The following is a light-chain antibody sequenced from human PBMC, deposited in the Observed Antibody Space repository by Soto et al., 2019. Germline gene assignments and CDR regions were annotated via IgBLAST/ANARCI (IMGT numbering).Light chain of an antibody. Sequence: DIQMTQSPSSLSTSVGDRVTITCQASQDITNSLNWYQQKPGKAPKLLIYGASNLQTGVPSRFSGSGSGTHFTFTISSLQPEDIATYYCQHYGNLPITFGQGTRLDIK. CDR2: GAS. CDR3: QHYGNLPIT. J-gene: IGKJ5*01. CDR1: QDITNS. V-gene: IGKV1-33*01.